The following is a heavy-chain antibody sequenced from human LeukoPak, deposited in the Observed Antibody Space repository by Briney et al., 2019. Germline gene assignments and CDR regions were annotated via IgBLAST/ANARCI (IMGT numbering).Heavy chain of an antibody. J-gene: IGHJ4*02. V-gene: IGHV3-23*01. CDR2: ISGSGGST. CDR3: AKVGPSSSLPSP. D-gene: IGHD6-13*01. CDR1: GFTFSGYT. Sequence: GGSLRLSCAASGFTFSGYTINWVRQAPGKGLEWVSAISGSGGSTYYADSVKGRFTISRDNSKNTLYLQMNSLRAEDTAVYYCAKVGPSSSLPSPWGQGTLVTVSS.